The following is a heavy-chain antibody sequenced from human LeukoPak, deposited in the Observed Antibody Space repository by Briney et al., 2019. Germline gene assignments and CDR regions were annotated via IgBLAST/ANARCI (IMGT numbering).Heavy chain of an antibody. Sequence: SQTLSLTCTVSGGPISSGNYYWRWVRQDPRKGLEWLGYIHHSRTLYYHPSLQIRLSMSVETSKNPFSLRLSSVTAADTAVYYCARPRSQWLGKDAFDIWGQGTMVTVSS. CDR2: IHHSRTL. CDR1: GGPISSGNYY. V-gene: IGHV4-31*03. D-gene: IGHD6-19*01. CDR3: ARPRSQWLGKDAFDI. J-gene: IGHJ3*02.